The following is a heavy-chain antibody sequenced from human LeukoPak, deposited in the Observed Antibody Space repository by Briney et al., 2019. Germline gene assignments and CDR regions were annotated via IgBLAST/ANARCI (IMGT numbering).Heavy chain of an antibody. V-gene: IGHV1-2*02. J-gene: IGHJ6*03. Sequence: ASVKVSCKASGYTFTGYYMHWVRQAPGQGLEWMGWINPNSGGTNYAQKFQGRVTMTRDTSISTAYMELSRLRSDDTAVYYCARGPDIVVVVAASNYYMDVWGKGTTVTVSS. CDR3: ARGPDIVVVVAASNYYMDV. CDR2: INPNSGGT. D-gene: IGHD2-15*01. CDR1: GYTFTGYY.